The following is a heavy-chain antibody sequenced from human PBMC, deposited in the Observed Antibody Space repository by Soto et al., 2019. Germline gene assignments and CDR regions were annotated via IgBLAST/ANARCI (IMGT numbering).Heavy chain of an antibody. J-gene: IGHJ5*01. CDR2: ISNDGRVQ. CDR3: ARDIWSDNYKWFDS. V-gene: IGHV3-30*03. CDR1: TVTINVYG. Sequence: HPGGSLRLSCTSSTVTINVYGIQWVRQAPGKGLEWVAFISNDGRVQYYADSVKGRFTISRDYSKNTVDLQINSLRSEETAVYYCARDIWSDNYKWFDSWGPGTLVTVSS. D-gene: IGHD3-3*01.